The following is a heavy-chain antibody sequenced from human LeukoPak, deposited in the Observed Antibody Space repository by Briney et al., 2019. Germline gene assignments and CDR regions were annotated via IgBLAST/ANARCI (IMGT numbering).Heavy chain of an antibody. Sequence: GGSLRLSCAASGFTFSDYYMSWIRQAPGKGLEWVSYISNSSSYTNYADSVKGRFSISRDNAKNSLYLQMNSLRAEDTAVYYCARSSSWYLFDYWGQGTLVTVSS. J-gene: IGHJ4*02. CDR3: ARSSSWYLFDY. CDR1: GFTFSDYY. CDR2: ISNSSSYT. V-gene: IGHV3-11*03. D-gene: IGHD6-13*01.